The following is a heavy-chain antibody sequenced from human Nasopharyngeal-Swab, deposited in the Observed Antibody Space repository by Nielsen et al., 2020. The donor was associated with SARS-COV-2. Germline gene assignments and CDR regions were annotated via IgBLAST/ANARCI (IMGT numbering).Heavy chain of an antibody. V-gene: IGHV4-39*01. J-gene: IGHJ3*02. CDR2: IYYSGSA. CDR3: ASCLGDAFDI. Sequence: WIRQPLGKGLEWIGSIYYSGSAYYNPSLKSRVTISVDTSKIQFSLKLISVTAADTAVYYCASCLGDAFDIWGQGTMVTVPS.